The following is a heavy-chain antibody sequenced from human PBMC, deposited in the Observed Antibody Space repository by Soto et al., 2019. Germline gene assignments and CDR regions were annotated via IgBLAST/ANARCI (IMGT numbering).Heavy chain of an antibody. Sequence: GGSLRLSCAASGFTVNSNYMSWVRQAPGKGLEWVSVIYSDGSTYYADSVKGRFIISRDNSKNTLYLQMNSLRAEDTAVYCCARGPLRFLEWFDYWGQGTLVTVSS. D-gene: IGHD3-3*01. CDR1: GFTVNSNY. CDR3: ARGPLRFLEWFDY. V-gene: IGHV3-66*01. J-gene: IGHJ5*01. CDR2: IYSDGST.